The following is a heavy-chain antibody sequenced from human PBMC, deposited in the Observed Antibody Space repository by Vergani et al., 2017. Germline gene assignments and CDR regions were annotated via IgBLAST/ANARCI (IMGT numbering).Heavy chain of an antibody. J-gene: IGHJ4*02. D-gene: IGHD3-22*01. V-gene: IGHV3-23*01. CDR2: LTGGGGST. CDR1: GFTFSTYA. Sequence: EVQLLESGGSLKQPGGSVRLSCAASGFTFSTYAMHWVRQAPGKGLEWVSALTGGGGSTYYADSFKGRFIISRDNSRDTLYLQMNSLRPEDTAVYYCARDRHDYYDSSGYYPFDYWGQGTLVTVSS. CDR3: ARDRHDYYDSSGYYPFDY.